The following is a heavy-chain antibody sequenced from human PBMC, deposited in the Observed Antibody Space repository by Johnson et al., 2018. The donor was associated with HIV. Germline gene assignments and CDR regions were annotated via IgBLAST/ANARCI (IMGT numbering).Heavy chain of an antibody. D-gene: IGHD3-16*02. CDR3: ARGLQITFGGVIAPPDVFDI. CDR2: INWNGGST. CDR1: GFTFDDYG. J-gene: IGHJ3*02. Sequence: VQLVESGGGVVRPEGSLRLSCEASGFTFDDYGMSWVRQGPGKGLEWVSSINWNGGSTAYADSVKGRFTISRDNAKNSLYLQMNSLRAEDTALYYCARGLQITFGGVIAPPDVFDIWGQGTMVTVSS. V-gene: IGHV3-20*04.